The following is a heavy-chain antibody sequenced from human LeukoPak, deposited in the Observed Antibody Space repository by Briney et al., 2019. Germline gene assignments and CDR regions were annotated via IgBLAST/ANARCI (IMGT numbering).Heavy chain of an antibody. D-gene: IGHD6-19*01. V-gene: IGHV4-59*12. CDR3: ARDYSSGWDRGAFDI. CDR1: GGSISSYY. Sequence: SETLSLTCTVSGGSISSYYWSWIRQPPGKGLEWIGYIYYSGSTNYSPSLKSRVTISVDTSKNQFSLKLSSVTAVDTAVYYCARDYSSGWDRGAFDIWGQGTMVTVSS. J-gene: IGHJ3*02. CDR2: IYYSGST.